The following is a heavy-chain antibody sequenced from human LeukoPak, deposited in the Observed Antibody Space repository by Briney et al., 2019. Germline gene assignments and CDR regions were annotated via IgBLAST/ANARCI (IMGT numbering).Heavy chain of an antibody. CDR2: INSDADSI. CDR3: AKELHGSGNYAFDY. V-gene: IGHV3-11*01. D-gene: IGHD3-10*01. CDR1: GFTFNDYY. Sequence: GGSLRLSCAASGFTFNDYYMSWIRQAPGKGLEWVSYINSDADSIYYANSVKGRFTISRDNAKKSLYLQMNSLRAEDTAVYFCAKELHGSGNYAFDYWGQGTLVTVSS. J-gene: IGHJ4*02.